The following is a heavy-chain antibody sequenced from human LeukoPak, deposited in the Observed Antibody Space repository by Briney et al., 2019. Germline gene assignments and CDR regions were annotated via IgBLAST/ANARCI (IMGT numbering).Heavy chain of an antibody. J-gene: IGHJ4*02. V-gene: IGHV4-31*03. CDR1: GGSISSGGYY. CDR3: ARESRGFQFDY. Sequence: SETLSLTCTVSGGSISSGGYYWSWIRQHPGKGLEWIGYIYYSGSTYYNPSLKSRVTISVDTSKNQFSLKLSSVTAADTAVYYCARESRGFQFDYWGQGTLVTVSS. D-gene: IGHD2-2*01. CDR2: IYYSGST.